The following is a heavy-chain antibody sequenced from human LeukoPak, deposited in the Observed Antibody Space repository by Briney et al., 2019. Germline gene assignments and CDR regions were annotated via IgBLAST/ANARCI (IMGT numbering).Heavy chain of an antibody. CDR2: ISYDGSNN. J-gene: IGHJ3*02. Sequence: PGRSLRLSCAASGFTFSSYAMHWVRQAPGKGLEWVAVISYDGSNNYYADSVKGRFTISRDNSKNTLYLQMNSLRAEDTAVYYCARLRGSGYCSSTSCYRGAFDIWGQGTMVTVSS. D-gene: IGHD2-2*02. V-gene: IGHV3-30-3*01. CDR3: ARLRGSGYCSSTSCYRGAFDI. CDR1: GFTFSSYA.